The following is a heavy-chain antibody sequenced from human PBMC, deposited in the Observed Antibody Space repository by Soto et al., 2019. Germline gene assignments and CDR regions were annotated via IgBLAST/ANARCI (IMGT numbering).Heavy chain of an antibody. D-gene: IGHD5-12*01. CDR3: AKHDSGYDSPYDY. Sequence: EVQLLESGGGLVQPGGSLRLSCAASGFTFSSYAMSWVRQAPGKGLEWVSAISGSGGSTYYADSVKGRFTISRDNSKNTVYLQMNSLRAEDTAVYYCAKHDSGYDSPYDYWGQGTLVTVSS. J-gene: IGHJ4*02. CDR1: GFTFSSYA. V-gene: IGHV3-23*01. CDR2: ISGSGGST.